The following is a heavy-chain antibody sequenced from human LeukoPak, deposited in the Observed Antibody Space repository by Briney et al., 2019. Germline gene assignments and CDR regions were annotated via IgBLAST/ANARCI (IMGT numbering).Heavy chain of an antibody. CDR2: ISSSGSNI. Sequence: PGGPLRLSCAASGFTFSDYYMTWLRQAPGKGREGGSYISSSGSNIYYADSVKGRFIISRDNAKNSLYLQMNSLRAEDTAVYFCARVGYDRSGRFDYWGQGTLVTVSS. D-gene: IGHD3-22*01. J-gene: IGHJ4*02. CDR3: ARVGYDRSGRFDY. V-gene: IGHV3-11*04. CDR1: GFTFSDYY.